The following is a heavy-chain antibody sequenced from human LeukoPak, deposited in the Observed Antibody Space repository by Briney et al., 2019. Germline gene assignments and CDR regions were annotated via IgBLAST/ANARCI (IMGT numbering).Heavy chain of an antibody. CDR2: ISYDGSNK. D-gene: IGHD4-17*01. Sequence: PGGSLRLSCAASGFTFSSYAMHWVRQAPGKGLEWVAVISYDGSNKYYADSVKGRFTISRDNSKNTLYLQMNSLRAEDTAVYYCAKLVYGDYYFDYWGQGTLVTVSS. V-gene: IGHV3-30*04. CDR3: AKLVYGDYYFDY. CDR1: GFTFSSYA. J-gene: IGHJ4*02.